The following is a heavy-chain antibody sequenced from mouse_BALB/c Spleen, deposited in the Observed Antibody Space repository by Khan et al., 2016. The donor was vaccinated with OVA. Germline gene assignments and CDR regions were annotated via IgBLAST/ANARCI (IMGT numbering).Heavy chain of an antibody. J-gene: IGHJ1*01. CDR3: ARYPSWYIDV. CDR1: GYTFTNYL. Sequence: LEESGAELLRPGTSVKMSCKAGGYTFTNYLIGWVKQRPGHGLEWIGDIYPGVYYTNYNEKFKGKATLTADTSSSTVFMQLSSLTFEDSAIYYCARYPSWYIDVWGAGTTVTVSS. CDR2: IYPGVYYT. V-gene: IGHV1-63*02.